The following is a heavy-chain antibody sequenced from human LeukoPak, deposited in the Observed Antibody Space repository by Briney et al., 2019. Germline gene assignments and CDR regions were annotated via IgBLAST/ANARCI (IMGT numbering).Heavy chain of an antibody. CDR1: GYSFTSYW. CDR3: ARSIIWFGELWGAFDI. Sequence: GESLQISCKGSGYSFTSYWIGWVRQMPGKGLEWMGIIYPGDSDTRYSPSFQGQVTISADKSISTAYLQWSSLKASDTAMYYCARSIIWFGELWGAFDIWGQGTMVTVSS. J-gene: IGHJ3*02. V-gene: IGHV5-51*01. D-gene: IGHD3-10*01. CDR2: IYPGDSDT.